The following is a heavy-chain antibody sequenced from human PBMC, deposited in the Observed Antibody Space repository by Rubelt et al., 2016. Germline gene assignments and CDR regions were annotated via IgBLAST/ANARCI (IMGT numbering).Heavy chain of an antibody. V-gene: IGHV3-23*01. CDR3: ASRKMRVLRYFDRSVDV. CDR2: ISGSAGST. J-gene: IGHJ6*02. Sequence: RQAPGKGLEWVSVISGSAGSTYYADSLKGRFTISRDNSKNTLYLQMNSLRAEDTAVYYCASRKMRVLRYFDRSVDVWGQGTTVTVSS. D-gene: IGHD3-9*01.